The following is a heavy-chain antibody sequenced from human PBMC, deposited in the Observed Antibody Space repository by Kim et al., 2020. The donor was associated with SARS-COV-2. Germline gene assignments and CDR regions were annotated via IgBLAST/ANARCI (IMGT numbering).Heavy chain of an antibody. J-gene: IGHJ4*02. CDR2: ITPGGDT. V-gene: IGHV1-3*01. D-gene: IGHD2-21*01. CDR3: AKGAETSIPVAFDY. CDR1: GYTFTNYR. Sequence: ASVKVSCKASGYTFTNYRVHWVRQAPGQRFEWMGRITPGGDTKYSQKFQDRVTITSDTSASTTSLEVSSLGSEDTAIYYCAKGAETSIPVAFDYWGQG.